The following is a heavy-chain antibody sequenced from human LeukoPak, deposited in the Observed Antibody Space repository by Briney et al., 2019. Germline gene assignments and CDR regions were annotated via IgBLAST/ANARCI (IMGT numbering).Heavy chain of an antibody. J-gene: IGHJ6*02. CDR2: ISYDGSIK. CDR1: GFTFSTFG. Sequence: PGGSLRLSCAASGFTFSTFGMHWVRQAPGKGLDWVALISYDGSIKYYADSVKGRFTISRDNSKNTLYLQMNSLRDEDTAVYYCAKVSAVGGLYYYGMDVWGQGTTVTVSS. V-gene: IGHV3-30*18. CDR3: AKVSAVGGLYYYGMDV. D-gene: IGHD6-19*01.